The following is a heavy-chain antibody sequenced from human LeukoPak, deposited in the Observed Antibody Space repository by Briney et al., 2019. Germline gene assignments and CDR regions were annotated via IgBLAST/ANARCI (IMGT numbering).Heavy chain of an antibody. CDR3: ARAEGGSGGSCYLCGMWDSLSGMDV. V-gene: IGHV3-7*04. CDR2: IKQDGSEK. D-gene: IGHD2-15*01. CDR1: GFTFSSYW. J-gene: IGHJ4*02. Sequence: GGSLRLSCAASGFTFSSYWMSWVRQAPGKGLEWVANIKQDGSEKYYVDSVKGRFTISRDNAKNSLYLQMNSLRAEDTAVYYCARAEGGSGGSCYLCGMWDSLSGMDVWGQGTLVTVSS.